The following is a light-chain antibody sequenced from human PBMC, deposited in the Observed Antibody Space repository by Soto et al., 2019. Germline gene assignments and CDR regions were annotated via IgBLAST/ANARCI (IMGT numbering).Light chain of an antibody. V-gene: IGKV3-20*01. CDR1: QSVSSSY. CDR2: GAS. CDR3: QRYGSSPFT. Sequence: EIVLTQSPGTLSLSPGERATLSCRASQSVSSSYLAWYQQKPGQAPRLLTYGASSRATGITDRFSGSGSGTDFTLTISRLEPDDFAVYYCQRYGSSPFTFDPGTKVDIK. J-gene: IGKJ3*01.